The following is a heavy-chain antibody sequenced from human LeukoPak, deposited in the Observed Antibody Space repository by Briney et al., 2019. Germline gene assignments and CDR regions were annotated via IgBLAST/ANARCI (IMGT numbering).Heavy chain of an antibody. Sequence: SETLSLTCTVSGGPISSYYWSWIRQPAGKGLEWIGYIYYSGSTNYNPSLKSRVTISVDTSKNQFSLKLSSVTAADTAVYYCARHRRGYSYGYLGYFDYWGQGTLVTVSS. J-gene: IGHJ4*02. CDR3: ARHRRGYSYGYLGYFDY. CDR1: GGPISSYY. V-gene: IGHV4-59*08. CDR2: IYYSGST. D-gene: IGHD5-18*01.